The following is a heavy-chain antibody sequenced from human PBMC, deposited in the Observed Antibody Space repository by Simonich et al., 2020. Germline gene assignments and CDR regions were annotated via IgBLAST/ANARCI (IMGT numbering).Heavy chain of an antibody. CDR3: ARDGERYCGGDCYSYFDY. J-gene: IGHJ4*02. D-gene: IGHD2-21*02. CDR2: ISYDEMNK. V-gene: IGHV3-30*07. Sequence: QVQLVESGGGVVQPGRSLRLSCAASGFTFSSYAVHWVRQAPGKGLEWVAVISYDEMNKYDADSVKGRFTISRDNSKNTLYLQRNSLRAEDTAVYYCARDGERYCGGDCYSYFDYWGQGTLVTVSS. CDR1: GFTFSSYA.